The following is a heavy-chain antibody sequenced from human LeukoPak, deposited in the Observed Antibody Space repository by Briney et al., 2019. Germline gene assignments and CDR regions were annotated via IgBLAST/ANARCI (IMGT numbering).Heavy chain of an antibody. J-gene: IGHJ4*02. CDR2: ISSSSSYI. CDR1: GFTFSSYS. CDR3: ARGRAAAGAGSVDY. Sequence: GGSLRLSCAASGFTFSSYSMNWVRQAPGKGLEWVSSISSSSSYIYYADSVKGRFTISRDNAKNSLYLQMNSLRAEDTAVYYCARGRAAAGAGSVDYWGQGTLVTVSS. D-gene: IGHD6-13*01. V-gene: IGHV3-21*01.